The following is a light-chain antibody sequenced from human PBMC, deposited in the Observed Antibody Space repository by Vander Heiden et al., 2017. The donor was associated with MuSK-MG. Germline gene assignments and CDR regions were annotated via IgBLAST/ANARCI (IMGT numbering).Light chain of an antibody. CDR3: QQYNGHPLT. CDR2: GAS. Sequence: DIQMTQSPSSLSASVGDRVTITCGASHDIYNYLAWFQQKPGMAPKSLIYGASSLQSGVPSRFSGSGSGTDFTLTISSLQPEDFATYYCQQYNGHPLTFGGGTKVESK. V-gene: IGKV1-16*01. CDR1: HDIYNY. J-gene: IGKJ4*01.